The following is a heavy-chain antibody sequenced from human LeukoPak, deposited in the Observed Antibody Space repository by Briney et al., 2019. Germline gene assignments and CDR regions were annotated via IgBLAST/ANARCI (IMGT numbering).Heavy chain of an antibody. V-gene: IGHV3-21*01. CDR2: ISSSSSYI. Sequence: GGSLRLSCAASGFTISSYSMNWVRQAPGKGLERVSSISSSSSYIYYADSVKGRFTISRDNAKNSLYLQMNSLRAEDTAVYYCARDRWFGESHLYYYYYGMDVWGQGTTVTVSS. CDR3: ARDRWFGESHLYYYYYGMDV. CDR1: GFTISSYS. J-gene: IGHJ6*02. D-gene: IGHD3-10*01.